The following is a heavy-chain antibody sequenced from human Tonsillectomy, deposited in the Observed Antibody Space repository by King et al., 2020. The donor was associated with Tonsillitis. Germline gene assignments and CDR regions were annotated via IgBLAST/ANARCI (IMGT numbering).Heavy chain of an antibody. CDR3: ATGLDIVTTIPFDY. CDR2: IYYSGST. J-gene: IGHJ4*02. V-gene: IGHV4-39*01. Sequence: QLQESGPGLVKPSETLSLTCTVSGVSISSSSYYWGWIRQPPGKGLEWIGSIYYSGSTYYNPSLKSRGTISVDTSNNQFSLKLSSVTAADTAVYYCATGLDIVTTIPFDYWGQGTLVTVSS. D-gene: IGHD5-12*01. CDR1: GVSISSSSYY.